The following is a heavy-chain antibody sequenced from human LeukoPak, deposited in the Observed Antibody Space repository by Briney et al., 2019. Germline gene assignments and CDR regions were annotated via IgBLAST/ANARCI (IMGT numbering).Heavy chain of an antibody. CDR3: ARDQGAYYYYYGMDV. Sequence: ASVKVSCKASGYTFTGYYMHWVRQAPGQGLEWIGWINPNSGGTNYAQKFQGRVTMTRDTSISTAYMELSRLRSDDTAVYYCARDQGAYYYYYGMDVWGQGTTVTVSS. D-gene: IGHD4/OR15-4a*01. CDR1: GYTFTGYY. CDR2: INPNSGGT. J-gene: IGHJ6*02. V-gene: IGHV1-2*02.